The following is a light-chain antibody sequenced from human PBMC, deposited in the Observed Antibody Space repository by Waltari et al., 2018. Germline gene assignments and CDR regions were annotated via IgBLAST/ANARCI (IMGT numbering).Light chain of an antibody. CDR3: DSYTGSRSLL. Sequence: WYQQYPGKVPQLLSYDGRDRPSGVSRRLSGSKSGNTASHTISGHQADDEADYYCDSYTGSRSLLFGGGPKLTVL. CDR2: DGR. V-gene: IGLV2-14*02. J-gene: IGLJ3*02.